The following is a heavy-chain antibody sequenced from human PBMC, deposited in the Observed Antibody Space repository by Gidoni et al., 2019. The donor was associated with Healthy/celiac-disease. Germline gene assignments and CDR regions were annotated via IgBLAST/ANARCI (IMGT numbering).Heavy chain of an antibody. J-gene: IGHJ6*02. CDR3: ARIPHYSSSWYEWDYGMDV. D-gene: IGHD6-13*01. CDR1: GFSLSNARMG. CDR2: IFSNDEK. Sequence: QVTLKESGPVLVKPTETLTLTCTVSGFSLSNARMGVSWIRQPPGKALEWLAHIFSNDEKSYSTSLKSRLTISKDTSKSQVVLTMTNMDPVDTATYYCARIPHYSSSWYEWDYGMDVWGQGTTVTVSS. V-gene: IGHV2-26*01.